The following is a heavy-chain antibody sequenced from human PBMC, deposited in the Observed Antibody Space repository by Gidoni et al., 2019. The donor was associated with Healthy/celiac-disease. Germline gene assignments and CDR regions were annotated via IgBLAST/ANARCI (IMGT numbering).Heavy chain of an antibody. CDR2: PLCGTA. Sequence: PLCGTANYAQKFQGRVTITADESTSTAYMELSSRRSEDTAVYYCARDLGSGNYSGWFDPWGQGTLVTVSS. J-gene: IGHJ5*02. CDR3: ARDLGSGNYSGWFDP. V-gene: IGHV1-69*01. D-gene: IGHD1-26*01.